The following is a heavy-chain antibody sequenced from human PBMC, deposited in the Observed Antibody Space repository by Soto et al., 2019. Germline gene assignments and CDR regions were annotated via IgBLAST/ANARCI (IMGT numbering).Heavy chain of an antibody. CDR3: ASCGGIVVVPAPYDH. D-gene: IGHD2-21*02. V-gene: IGHV1-3*01. J-gene: IGHJ4*02. CDR2: VNSGEGNT. CDR1: GYSFTNYA. Sequence: ASVKVSCKASGYSFTNYALHWVRQAPGQGLEWMGWVNSGEGNTRYSQKFQGRITITRDTFASTAYMELSSLRSEDTAVYYCASCGGIVVVPAPYDHWCQGPLVTVSS.